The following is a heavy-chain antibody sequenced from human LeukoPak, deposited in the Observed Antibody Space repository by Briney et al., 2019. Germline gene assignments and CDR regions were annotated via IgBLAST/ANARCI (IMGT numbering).Heavy chain of an antibody. V-gene: IGHV3-30-3*01. D-gene: IGHD2-2*01. CDR2: TSYDGSNK. CDR3: AREDIVVVPAAHYGV. Sequence: PGRSLRLSCAASGFTFSSYAMHWVRQAPGKGLEWVAVTSYDGSNKYYADSVKGRFTISRDNSKNTLYLQMNSLRAEDTAVYYSAREDIVVVPAAHYGVWGQGTLVTVSS. CDR1: GFTFSSYA. J-gene: IGHJ4*02.